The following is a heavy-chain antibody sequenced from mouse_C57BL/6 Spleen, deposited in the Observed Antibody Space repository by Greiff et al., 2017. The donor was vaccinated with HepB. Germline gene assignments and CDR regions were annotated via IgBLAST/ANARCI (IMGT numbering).Heavy chain of an antibody. D-gene: IGHD1-1*01. CDR3: ARAVFITTVVAKNYFDY. CDR1: GFTFSSYG. CDR2: ISSGGSYT. J-gene: IGHJ2*01. V-gene: IGHV5-6*01. Sequence: EVQVVESGGDLVKPGGSLKLSCAASGFTFSSYGMSWVRQTPDKRLEWVATISSGGSYTYYPDSVKGRFTISRDNAKNTLYLQMSSLKSEDTAMYYCARAVFITTVVAKNYFDYWGQGTTLTVSS.